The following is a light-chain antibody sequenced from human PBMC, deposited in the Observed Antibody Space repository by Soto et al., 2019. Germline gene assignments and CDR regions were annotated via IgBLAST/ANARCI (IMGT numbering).Light chain of an antibody. J-gene: IGKJ1*01. V-gene: IGKV3-15*01. CDR2: GAS. CDR3: QQYNNWPPT. CDR1: QSFSSN. Sequence: EIVMTQSPVTMSVSPGERATLSCRASQSFSSNLAWYQHKPGQAPRLLIYGASTRATGIPARFSGSGSGTDFTLTISSLQSEDFAVYYCQQYNNWPPTFGQGTKVDIK.